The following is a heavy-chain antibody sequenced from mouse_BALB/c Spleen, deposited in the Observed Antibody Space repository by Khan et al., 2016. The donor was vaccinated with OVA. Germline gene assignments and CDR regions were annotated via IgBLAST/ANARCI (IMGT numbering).Heavy chain of an antibody. V-gene: IGHV1-63*02. CDR3: ARVSRYDSYFDF. Sequence: VQLQQSRTELVRPGTSVKMSCKAAGYTFTNYWIGWVKQRPGHGPEGIGDVHPGGGFNDYNEKFKVKTTLTADAFSSTAYMQLSSLTSEDSAIYYCARVSRYDSYFDFWGQGTTLTVSS. CDR2: VHPGGGFN. D-gene: IGHD2-14*01. CDR1: GYTFTNYW. J-gene: IGHJ2*01.